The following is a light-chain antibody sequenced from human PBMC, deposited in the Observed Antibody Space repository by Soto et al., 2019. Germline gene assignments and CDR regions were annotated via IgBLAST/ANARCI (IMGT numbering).Light chain of an antibody. CDR1: QSVRHY. CDR2: DAS. CDR3: QQRSNWLIT. J-gene: IGKJ5*01. Sequence: EIVLTQSPATPSLSPGERATLSCRASQSVRHYLAWYQQKPGQAPRLLIYDASNRATGIPARFSGSGSGTDFTLTISSLEPEDFAVYYCQQRSNWLITFGQGTRLEIK. V-gene: IGKV3-11*01.